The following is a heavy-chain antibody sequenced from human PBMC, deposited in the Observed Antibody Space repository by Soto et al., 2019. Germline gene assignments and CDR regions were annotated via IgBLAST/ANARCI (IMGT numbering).Heavy chain of an antibody. Sequence: QVQLQESGPGLVKPSQTLSLTCTVSGGSISSGDYYWSWIRQPPGKGLEWIGYIYYSGSTYYNPSLKSRVTISVDTSKNQFSLKLSSVTAADTAVYYCARDPDVGYCSGGSCYGLDYWGQGTLVTVSS. D-gene: IGHD2-15*01. J-gene: IGHJ4*02. CDR2: IYYSGST. CDR1: GGSISSGDYY. V-gene: IGHV4-30-4*01. CDR3: ARDPDVGYCSGGSCYGLDY.